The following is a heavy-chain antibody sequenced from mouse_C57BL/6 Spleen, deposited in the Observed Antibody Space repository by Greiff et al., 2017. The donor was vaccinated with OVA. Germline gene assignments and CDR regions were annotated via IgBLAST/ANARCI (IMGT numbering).Heavy chain of an antibody. CDR3: ARVGTTVVGDYYFDY. D-gene: IGHD1-1*01. CDR1: GYTFTSYW. V-gene: IGHV1-69*01. J-gene: IGHJ2*01. CDR2: IDPSDSYT. Sequence: QVQLKQPGAELVMPGASVKLSCKASGYTFTSYWMHWVKQRPGQGLEWIGEIDPSDSYTNYNQKFKGKSTLTVDKSSSTAYMQLSSLTSEDSAVYYCARVGTTVVGDYYFDYWGQGTTLTVSS.